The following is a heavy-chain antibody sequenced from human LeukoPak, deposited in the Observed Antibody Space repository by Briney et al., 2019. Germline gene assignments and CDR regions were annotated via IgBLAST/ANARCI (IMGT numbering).Heavy chain of an antibody. CDR1: GGSISSYY. V-gene: IGHV4-59*01. Sequence: PSETLSLTCTVSGGSISSYYWSWIRQRPGKGLEWIEYIYYSGSTNYNPSLKSRVTISVDTSKNQFSLKLSSVTAADTAVYYCARLTAFYFDYWGQGTLVTVAS. D-gene: IGHD1-20*01. CDR2: IYYSGST. J-gene: IGHJ4*02. CDR3: ARLTAFYFDY.